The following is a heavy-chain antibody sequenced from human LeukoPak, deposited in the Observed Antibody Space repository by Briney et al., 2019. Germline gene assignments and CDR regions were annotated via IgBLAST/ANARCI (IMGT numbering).Heavy chain of an antibody. J-gene: IGHJ3*02. CDR1: GGSFSGYY. Sequence: PSETLSLTCAVYGGSFSGYYWSWIRQPPGKGLEWIGEVNHSGSTNYNPSLKSRVTISVDTSKNQFSLKLSSVTAADTAVYYCARVRDYYDSSGPKNRRSRGSAFDIWGQGTMVTVSS. D-gene: IGHD3-22*01. CDR3: ARVRDYYDSSGPKNRRSRGSAFDI. V-gene: IGHV4-34*01. CDR2: VNHSGST.